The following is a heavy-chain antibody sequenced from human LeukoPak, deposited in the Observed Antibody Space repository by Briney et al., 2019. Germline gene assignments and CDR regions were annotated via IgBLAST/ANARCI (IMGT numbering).Heavy chain of an antibody. CDR1: GFTFDDYA. CDR3: ARGHYYGSGSYNYYYYYGMDV. Sequence: GGSLRLSCAASGFTFDDYAMHWVRHAPGKGLEWVSGISWNSGSIGYADSVKGRFTISRDNAKNSLYLQMNSLRAEDTALYYCARGHYYGSGSYNYYYYYGMDVWGQGTTVTVSS. CDR2: ISWNSGSI. J-gene: IGHJ6*02. V-gene: IGHV3-9*01. D-gene: IGHD3-10*01.